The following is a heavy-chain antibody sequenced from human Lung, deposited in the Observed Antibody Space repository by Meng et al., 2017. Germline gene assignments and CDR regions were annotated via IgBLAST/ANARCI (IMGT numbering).Heavy chain of an antibody. CDR2: IHHSGST. CDR1: GGSISHSNG. V-gene: IGHV4-4*02. Sequence: LQGARPGSVKPSGTPSPHRAVSGGSISHSNGWSWVRQPPGKGLAWIGEIHHSGSTNYNPSLKSRVTISVDKSKNQFSLKLSSVTAADTAVYYCASGSITMVRGVSVFDPWGQGTLVTVSS. CDR3: ASGSITMVRGVSVFDP. J-gene: IGHJ5*02. D-gene: IGHD3-10*01.